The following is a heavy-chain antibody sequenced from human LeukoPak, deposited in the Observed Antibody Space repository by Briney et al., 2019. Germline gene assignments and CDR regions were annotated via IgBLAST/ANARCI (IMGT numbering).Heavy chain of an antibody. Sequence: ASVKVSCKASGYTFTGYYMHWVRQAPGQGLEWMGWINPNSGGTNYAQKFQGRVTMTRDTSISTAYMELSRLRSDDTAVYYCARDPGCSGGSCYLKNYYYYMDVWGKGTTVTVSS. D-gene: IGHD2-15*01. CDR2: INPNSGGT. V-gene: IGHV1-2*02. CDR1: GYTFTGYY. CDR3: ARDPGCSGGSCYLKNYYYYMDV. J-gene: IGHJ6*03.